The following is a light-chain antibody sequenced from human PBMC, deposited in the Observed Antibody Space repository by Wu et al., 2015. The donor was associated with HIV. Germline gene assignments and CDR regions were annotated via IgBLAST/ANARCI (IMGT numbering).Light chain of an antibody. V-gene: IGKV3-20*01. Sequence: EIVMTQSPATLSVSLGKRATLSCRASQSVSSNYIAWYQQKPGQAPRLLISGASNRATGVPDRFSGVGYGTDFSLVISSLEPEDSAVYYCQQYGIPPVTFGQGSRLEIK. J-gene: IGKJ5*01. CDR1: QSVSSNY. CDR2: GAS. CDR3: QQYGIPPVT.